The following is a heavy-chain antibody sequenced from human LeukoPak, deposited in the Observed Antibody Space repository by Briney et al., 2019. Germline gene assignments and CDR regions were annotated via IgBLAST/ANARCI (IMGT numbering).Heavy chain of an antibody. Sequence: SETLSLTCTVSAGSISDYYWSWIRQPPGKGLEWIGYIYYSGSTNYNPSLKSRVTISVDTSKNQFSLKLSSVTAADTAVYYCVLAHSSGWYGTVTFDYWGQGTLVTVSS. CDR2: IYYSGST. V-gene: IGHV4-59*01. CDR3: VLAHSSGWYGTVTFDY. CDR1: AGSISDYY. J-gene: IGHJ4*02. D-gene: IGHD6-13*01.